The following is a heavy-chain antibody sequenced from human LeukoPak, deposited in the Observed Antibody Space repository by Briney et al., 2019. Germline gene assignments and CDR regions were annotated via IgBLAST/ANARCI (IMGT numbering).Heavy chain of an antibody. CDR3: ALLGYCSGGSCDSGMDV. V-gene: IGHV4-39*07. D-gene: IGHD2-15*01. CDR2: INHSGST. J-gene: IGHJ6*02. CDR1: GGSISSSSYY. Sequence: SETLSLTCTVSGGSISSSSYYWSWIRQPPGKGLEWIGEINHSGSTNYNPSLKSRVTISVDTSKNQFSLKLSSVTAADTAVYYCALLGYCSGGSCDSGMDVWGQGTTVTVSS.